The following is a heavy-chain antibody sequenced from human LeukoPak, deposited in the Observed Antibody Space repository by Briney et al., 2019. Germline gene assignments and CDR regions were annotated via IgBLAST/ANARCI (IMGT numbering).Heavy chain of an antibody. V-gene: IGHV4-59*01. Sequence: PSETLSLTCTVSGGSISSYYWSWIRQPPGKGLEWIGYIYYSGSTNYNPSLKSRVTISVDTSKNQFSLKLSSVTAADTAVYYCARVYGSGSWDYYYYGMDVWGQGTTVTVSS. J-gene: IGHJ6*02. CDR3: ARVYGSGSWDYYYYGMDV. CDR2: IYYSGST. D-gene: IGHD3-10*01. CDR1: GGSISSYY.